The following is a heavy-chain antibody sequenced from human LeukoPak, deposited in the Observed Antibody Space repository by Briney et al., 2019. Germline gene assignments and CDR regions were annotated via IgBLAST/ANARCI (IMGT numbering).Heavy chain of an antibody. CDR3: IRGGSTYFQH. D-gene: IGHD5/OR15-5a*01. Sequence: GGSLRLSCAASGFTFSGYWMHWVRQAPGKGLVWVSRIYSDGSSTNYADSVKGRFTSSRDYAKNTLFLQMNSLRAEDTAVYYCIRGGSTYFQHWGQGTLVTVSS. CDR1: GFTFSGYW. V-gene: IGHV3-74*01. CDR2: IYSDGSST. J-gene: IGHJ1*01.